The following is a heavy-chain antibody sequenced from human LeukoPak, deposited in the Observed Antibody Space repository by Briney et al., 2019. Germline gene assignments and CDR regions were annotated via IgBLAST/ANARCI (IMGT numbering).Heavy chain of an antibody. Sequence: SVKVSCKASGGTFSSYAISWVRQAPGQGLEWMGGIIPIFGTANYAQKFQGRVTITADESTSTAYMELSSLRSEDTAVYYCARDAYYYGSGSYYAYYYFDYWGQGTLVTVSS. J-gene: IGHJ4*02. CDR3: ARDAYYYGSGSYYAYYYFDY. D-gene: IGHD3-10*01. CDR2: IIPIFGTA. CDR1: GGTFSSYA. V-gene: IGHV1-69*13.